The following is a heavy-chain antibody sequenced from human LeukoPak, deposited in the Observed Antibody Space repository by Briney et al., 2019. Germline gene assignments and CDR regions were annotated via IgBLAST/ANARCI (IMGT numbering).Heavy chain of an antibody. J-gene: IGHJ4*02. CDR1: GDSVSSNSAA. CDR3: ARHPSITMIVVVPSYYFDY. CDR2: TYYRSKRYN. V-gene: IGHV6-1*01. D-gene: IGHD3-22*01. Sequence: SQTLSLTCAISGDSVSSNSAAWNWIRQSPSRGLEWLGRTYYRSKRYNDYAVSVKSRITINPDTSKNQFSLKLSSVTAADTAVYYCARHPSITMIVVVPSYYFDYWGQGTLVTVSS.